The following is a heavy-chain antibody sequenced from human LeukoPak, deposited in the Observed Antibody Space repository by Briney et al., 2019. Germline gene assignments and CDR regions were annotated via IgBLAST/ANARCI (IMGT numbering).Heavy chain of an antibody. D-gene: IGHD3-10*01. Sequence: SETLSLTCTVSGGSISSHYWSWIRQPPGKGLEWIGYIYYSGSTNYNPSLKSRVTISVDTSKNQFSQKLSSVTAADTAVYYCARYGGSGSYYYYYYYMDVWGKGTTVTVSS. CDR3: ARYGGSGSYYYYYYYMDV. CDR1: GGSISSHY. V-gene: IGHV4-59*11. J-gene: IGHJ6*03. CDR2: IYYSGST.